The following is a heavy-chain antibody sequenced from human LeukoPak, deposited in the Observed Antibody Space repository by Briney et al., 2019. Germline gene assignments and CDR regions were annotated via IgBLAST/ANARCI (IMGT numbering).Heavy chain of an antibody. J-gene: IGHJ3*02. D-gene: IGHD3-3*01. CDR2: ISAYNGNT. Sequence: ASVKVSCKASGYTFTSYGISWVRQAPGQGLEWMGWISAYNGNTNYAQKLQGRVTMTTGTSTSTAYMELRSLRSDDTAVYYCARHGAIFGVVIIRDAFDIWGQGTMVTVSS. CDR3: ARHGAIFGVVIIRDAFDI. CDR1: GYTFTSYG. V-gene: IGHV1-18*01.